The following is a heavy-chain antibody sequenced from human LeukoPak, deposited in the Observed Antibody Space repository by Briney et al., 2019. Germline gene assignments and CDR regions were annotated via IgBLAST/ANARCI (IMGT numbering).Heavy chain of an antibody. V-gene: IGHV1-46*01. D-gene: IGHD1-26*01. Sequence: XXAPGQXLEWMRIINPTARSTSYAQKFQGTVTMTRDTSTSTVYMELSSLRSEDTAVYYCAREWELLDYWGQGTLVTVSS. CDR2: INPTARST. J-gene: IGHJ4*02. CDR3: AREWELLDY.